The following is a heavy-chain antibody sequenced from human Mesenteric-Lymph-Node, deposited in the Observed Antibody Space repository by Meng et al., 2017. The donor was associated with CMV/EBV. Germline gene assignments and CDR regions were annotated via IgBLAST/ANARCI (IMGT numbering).Heavy chain of an antibody. CDR3: ARGWEVIYYYYYGMDV. V-gene: IGHV4-39*07. D-gene: IGHD1-26*01. Sequence: SETLSLTCTVSGGSISSSSYYWGWIRQPPGKGLEWIGSIYYSGSTYHNPSLKSRVTISVDTSKNQFSLKLSSVTAADTAVYYCARGWEVIYYYYYGMDVWGQGTTVTVSS. CDR1: GGSISSSSYY. CDR2: IYYSGST. J-gene: IGHJ6*02.